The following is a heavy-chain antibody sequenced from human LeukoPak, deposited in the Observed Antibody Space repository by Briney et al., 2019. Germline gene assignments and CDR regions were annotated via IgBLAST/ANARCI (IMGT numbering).Heavy chain of an antibody. CDR1: GGSISSGGYY. D-gene: IGHD4-17*01. Sequence: SETLSLTCTVSGGSISSGGYYWSWIRQHPGKGLEWIGEINHSGSTNYNPSLKSRVTISVDTSKNQFSLKLSSVTAADTAVYYCVYGEDWGQGTLVTVSS. J-gene: IGHJ4*02. CDR2: INHSGST. V-gene: IGHV4-31*03. CDR3: VYGED.